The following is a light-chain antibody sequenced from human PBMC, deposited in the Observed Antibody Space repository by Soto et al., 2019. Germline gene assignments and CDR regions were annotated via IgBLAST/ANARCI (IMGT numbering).Light chain of an antibody. Sequence: QLVLTKSSSASASLGSSVKLTCTLSSGHSSYIIAWHQQQPGKAPRHLMNLERSGTYNKGSGIPDRFSGSSSGADRYLTISNLQFEDEADYYCETWDSNTRVFGGGTKLTVL. J-gene: IGLJ3*02. V-gene: IGLV4-60*02. CDR1: SGHSSYI. CDR3: ETWDSNTRV. CDR2: LERSGTY.